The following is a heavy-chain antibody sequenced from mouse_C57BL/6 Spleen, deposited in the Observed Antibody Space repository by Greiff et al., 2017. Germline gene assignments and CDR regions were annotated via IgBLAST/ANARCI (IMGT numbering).Heavy chain of an antibody. CDR2: ISYDGSN. J-gene: IGHJ3*01. CDR3: ARAHYYGFAY. D-gene: IGHD1-1*01. CDR1: GYSITSGYY. Sequence: ESGPGLVKPSQSLSLTCSVTGYSITSGYYWNWIRQFPGNKLEWMGYISYDGSNNYNPSLKNRISITRDTSKNQFFLKLNSVTTEDTATYYCARAHYYGFAYWGQGTLVTVSA. V-gene: IGHV3-6*01.